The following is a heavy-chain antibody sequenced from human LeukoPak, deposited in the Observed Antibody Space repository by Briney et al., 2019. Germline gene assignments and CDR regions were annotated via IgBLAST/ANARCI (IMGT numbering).Heavy chain of an antibody. Sequence: GGSLRLSCAASGFTFSSYAMRWVRQAPGKGLEWVSAISGSGGSTYYADSVKGRFTISRDNSKNTLYLQMNSLRAEDTAVYYCAKEWLRFLEWSSSAFDIWGQGTMVTVSS. J-gene: IGHJ3*02. CDR2: ISGSGGST. CDR3: AKEWLRFLEWSSSAFDI. CDR1: GFTFSSYA. V-gene: IGHV3-23*01. D-gene: IGHD3-3*01.